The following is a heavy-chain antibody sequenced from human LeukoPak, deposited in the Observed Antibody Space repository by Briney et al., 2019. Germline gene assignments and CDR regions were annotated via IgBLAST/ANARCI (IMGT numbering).Heavy chain of an antibody. D-gene: IGHD7-27*01. V-gene: IGHV3-23*01. CDR1: GFTMSHYG. Sequence: GGSLRLSCAASGFTMSHYGVSWVRQAPGKGLEWISGIRSAVETTHYADSVKGRFTVSRDNSKNTLFLQMNSLRAEDTAVYYCAKDGGLWVSAHWGDSWGRGTLVTVSS. CDR2: IRSAVETT. CDR3: AKDGGLWVSAHWGDS. J-gene: IGHJ4*02.